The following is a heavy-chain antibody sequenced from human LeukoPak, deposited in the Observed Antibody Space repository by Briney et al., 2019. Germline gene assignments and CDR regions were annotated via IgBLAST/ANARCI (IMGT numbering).Heavy chain of an antibody. Sequence: GASLQISCQGSGSSFTSYWIGWVRALGGKGLEWMGIIYPGDSDTRYSPSFQGQVIISADKSISTAYLQWSSLKASDTAMYYCARLTGSGPANFYYWGQGTLVTVSS. J-gene: IGHJ4*02. D-gene: IGHD2-2*01. V-gene: IGHV5-51*01. CDR1: GSSFTSYW. CDR3: ARLTGSGPANFYY. CDR2: IYPGDSDT.